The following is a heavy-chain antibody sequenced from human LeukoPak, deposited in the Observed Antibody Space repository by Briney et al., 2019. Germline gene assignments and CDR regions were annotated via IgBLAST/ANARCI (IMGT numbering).Heavy chain of an antibody. D-gene: IGHD1-1*01. CDR2: IRYDGSDK. CDR1: GFTFSRFA. J-gene: IGHJ4*02. CDR3: AKDRGDWKYFDF. Sequence: PGGSLRLSCAASGFTFSRFAMHWVRQAPGKGLEWVAFIRYDGSDKYYADSVKGRFTISRDNSKNTLYLQMNSLRAEDTAVYYCAKDRGDWKYFDFWGQETLVTVSS. V-gene: IGHV3-30*02.